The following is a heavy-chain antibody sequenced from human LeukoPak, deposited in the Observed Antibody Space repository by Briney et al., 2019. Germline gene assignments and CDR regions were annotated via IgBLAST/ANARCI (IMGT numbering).Heavy chain of an antibody. CDR1: GGSISSYY. CDR2: IYYSGST. V-gene: IGHV4-59*08. J-gene: IGHJ4*02. CDR3: ARLDGDYYFDY. D-gene: IGHD4-17*01. Sequence: PETLSLTCTVSGGSISSYYWSWIRQPPGKGLEWIGYIYYSGSTNYNPSLKSRVTISVDTSKNQFSLKLSSVTAADTAVYYCARLDGDYYFDYWGQGTLVTVSS.